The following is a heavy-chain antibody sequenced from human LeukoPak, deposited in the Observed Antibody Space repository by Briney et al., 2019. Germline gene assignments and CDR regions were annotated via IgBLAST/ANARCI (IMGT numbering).Heavy chain of an antibody. CDR1: GGSFSGYY. J-gene: IGHJ5*02. CDR2: INHSGST. D-gene: IGHD3-22*01. CDR3: ARGGGRTYYYDSSGYYPAYNWFDP. V-gene: IGHV4-34*01. Sequence: SETLSLTCAVYGGSFSGYYWSWIRQPPGKGLEWIGEINHSGSTNYNPSLKSRVTISVDTSKNQFSLKLSSVTAADTAVYYCARGGGRTYYYDSSGYYPAYNWFDPWGQGTLVTVSS.